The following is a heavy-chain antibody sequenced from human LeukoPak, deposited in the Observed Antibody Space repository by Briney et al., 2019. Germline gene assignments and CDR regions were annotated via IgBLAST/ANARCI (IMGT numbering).Heavy chain of an antibody. CDR3: ARGGYGDPLGVDY. CDR2: IYYSGST. J-gene: IGHJ4*02. Sequence: PSETLSLTCTVSGGSISSHYWSWIRQPPGKGLEWIGYIYYSGSTNYNPPLKSRVTISVDTSKNQFSLKLSSVTAADTAVYYCARGGYGDPLGVDYWGQGTLVTVSS. V-gene: IGHV4-59*11. CDR1: GGSISSHY. D-gene: IGHD4-17*01.